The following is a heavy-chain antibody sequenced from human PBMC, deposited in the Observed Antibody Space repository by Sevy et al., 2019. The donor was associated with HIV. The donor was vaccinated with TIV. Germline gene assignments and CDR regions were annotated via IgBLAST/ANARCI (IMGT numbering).Heavy chain of an antibody. CDR2: FDPQDDEI. CDR1: GYTLTKLA. Sequence: ASVKVSCKVSGYTLTKLAIHWVRQAPGKGLEWMGDFDPQDDEILYAQWFQGRLTMTEDTSTETAYMELSSLTSEDTAVYYCATVGLTYYSGSSSYQGDWFDPWGQGTLVTVSS. D-gene: IGHD2-15*01. J-gene: IGHJ5*02. V-gene: IGHV1-24*01. CDR3: ATVGLTYYSGSSSYQGDWFDP.